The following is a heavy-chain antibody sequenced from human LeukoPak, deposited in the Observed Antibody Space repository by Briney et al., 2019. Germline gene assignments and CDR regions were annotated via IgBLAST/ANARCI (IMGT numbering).Heavy chain of an antibody. D-gene: IGHD6-13*01. CDR1: GLTFSSYA. Sequence: GGSLRLSCVASGLTFSSYAMSWVRQAPGKGLEWVSAISGSGGSTYYADSVKGRFTISRDSSKNTLYLQMNSLRAEDTAIYYCARESPVAATGRSWFDPWGQGTLVTVSS. V-gene: IGHV3-23*01. CDR2: ISGSGGST. J-gene: IGHJ5*02. CDR3: ARESPVAATGRSWFDP.